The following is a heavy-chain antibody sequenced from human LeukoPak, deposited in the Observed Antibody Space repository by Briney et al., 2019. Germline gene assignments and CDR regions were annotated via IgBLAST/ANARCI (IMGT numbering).Heavy chain of an antibody. V-gene: IGHV3-21*01. Sequence: GGSLRLSCAASGFTFSSYSMNWVRQAPGKGLEWVSFISSSSSYIYYADSVKGRFTISRDNAKNSLYLQMNSLRAEDTAVYYCASGPGGYYDSSGSFDYWGQGTLVTVSS. CDR3: ASGPGGYYDSSGSFDY. D-gene: IGHD3-22*01. CDR2: ISSSSSYI. J-gene: IGHJ4*02. CDR1: GFTFSSYS.